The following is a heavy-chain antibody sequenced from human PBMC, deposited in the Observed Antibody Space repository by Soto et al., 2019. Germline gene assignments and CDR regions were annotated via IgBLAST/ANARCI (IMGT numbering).Heavy chain of an antibody. J-gene: IGHJ2*01. Sequence: QVQLQESGPGLVKPSETLSLTCTVSVSGGSVSTGVHYWSWIRQPPGKGLEWIGYIYYSGSTNSNPSLKSRVTISVDPSKNQFSLKLTSVTAADTAVYYCARGYYTSWYWFDRWGRGTLVTVSS. V-gene: IGHV4-61*08. CDR1: GGSVSTGVHY. D-gene: IGHD6-13*01. CDR2: IYYSGST. CDR3: ARGYYTSWYWFDR.